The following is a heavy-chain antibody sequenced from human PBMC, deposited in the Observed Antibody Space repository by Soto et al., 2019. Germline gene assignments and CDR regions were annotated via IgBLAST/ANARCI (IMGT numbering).Heavy chain of an antibody. CDR1: GFIFRSYW. D-gene: IGHD6-13*01. J-gene: IGHJ4*02. CDR3: ARDGRAAGIYFDT. CDR2: INQDESEK. Sequence: EVQLVESGGALVQPGGSLRLSCAASGFIFRSYWMNWVRQAPGKGLEWVATINQDESEKYYVDSVEGRFTISRDNTKNSLFLQMNSLRAEDTAGYYCARDGRAAGIYFDTWGQGTLVTVSS. V-gene: IGHV3-7*05.